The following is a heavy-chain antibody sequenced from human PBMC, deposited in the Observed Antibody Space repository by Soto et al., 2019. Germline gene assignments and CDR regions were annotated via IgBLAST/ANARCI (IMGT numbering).Heavy chain of an antibody. J-gene: IGHJ4*02. CDR1: GFTFSSYG. V-gene: IGHV3-30*18. CDR2: ISYDGSNK. Sequence: QVQLVESGGGVVQPGRSLRLSCAASGFTFSSYGMHWVRQAPGKGLEWVAVISYDGSNKYYADSVKGRFIISRDNSKNTLFLQINSLRADDTAVYYCAKERASGWYYFDYWGQGTLVTVSP. D-gene: IGHD6-19*01. CDR3: AKERASGWYYFDY.